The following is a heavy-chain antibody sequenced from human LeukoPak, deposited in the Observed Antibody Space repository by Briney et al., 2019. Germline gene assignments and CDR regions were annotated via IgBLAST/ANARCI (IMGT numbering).Heavy chain of an antibody. CDR1: GGSFSGYY. Sequence: SETLSLTCAVYGGSFSGYYWSWIRQPPGKGLEWIGEINHSGSTNYNPSLKSRVTISVDTSKNQFSLKLSSVTAADTAVYYCARGYYDSSGYAQDGSETFDYWGQGTLVTVSS. D-gene: IGHD3-22*01. J-gene: IGHJ4*02. CDR3: ARGYYDSSGYAQDGSETFDY. CDR2: INHSGST. V-gene: IGHV4-34*01.